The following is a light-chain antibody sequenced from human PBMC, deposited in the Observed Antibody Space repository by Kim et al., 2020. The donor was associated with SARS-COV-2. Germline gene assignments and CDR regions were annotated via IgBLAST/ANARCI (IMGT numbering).Light chain of an antibody. CDR1: QSLLHSDGETY. CDR3: MQGIHLPLT. CDR2: KVS. V-gene: IGKV2-29*02. J-gene: IGKJ4*01. Sequence: PSSISCKASQSLLHSDGETYLYGYLQKPGQSPQLLIYKVSRRFSGVPDRFSGSGSGTDFTLKISRVEAEDVGVYYCMQGIHLPLTFGGGTKVDIK.